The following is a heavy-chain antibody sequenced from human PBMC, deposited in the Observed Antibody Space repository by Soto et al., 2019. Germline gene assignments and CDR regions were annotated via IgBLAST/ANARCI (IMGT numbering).Heavy chain of an antibody. J-gene: IGHJ4*02. Sequence: QVQLQQWGAGLLKPSETLSLTCAVYGGSFTSYYWSWVRQPPGMGLEWIGEINHGGSANYNPSLKSRVTISIDTSKNQFSRKLKSGTAADTAVYYCARSLELSRGGRYWGQGTLVTVSS. CDR1: GGSFTSYY. CDR3: ARSLELSRGGRY. CDR2: INHGGSA. V-gene: IGHV4-34*01. D-gene: IGHD3-3*01.